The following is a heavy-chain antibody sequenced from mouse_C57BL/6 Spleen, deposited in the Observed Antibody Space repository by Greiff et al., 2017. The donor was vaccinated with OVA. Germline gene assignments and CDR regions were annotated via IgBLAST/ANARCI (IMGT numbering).Heavy chain of an antibody. D-gene: IGHD1-1*01. J-gene: IGHJ1*03. CDR2: IWSDGST. Sequence: VKLVESGPGLVAPSQSLSITCTVSGFSLTSYGVHWVRQPPGKGLEWLVVIWSDGSTTYNSALKSRLSISKDNSKSQVFLKMNSLQTDDTAMYYCARQAYYYGSSYKGYFDVWGTGTTVTVSS. CDR3: ARQAYYYGSSYKGYFDV. CDR1: GFSLTSYG. V-gene: IGHV2-6-1*01.